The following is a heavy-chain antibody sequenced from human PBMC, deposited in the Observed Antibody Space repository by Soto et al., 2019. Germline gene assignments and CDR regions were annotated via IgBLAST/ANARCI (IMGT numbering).Heavy chain of an antibody. V-gene: IGHV3-33*01. D-gene: IGHD2-15*01. CDR3: ATEYCSGGSSYFYGMDV. CDR2: IWYDGSNK. CDR1: GFTFSSYG. J-gene: IGHJ6*02. Sequence: QVQLVESGGGVVQPGRSLRLSCAASGFTFSSYGMHWVRQAAGKGLEWVAVIWYDGSNKYYADSVKGRFTISRDNSKNTLYLQMNSLRAEDTAVNYCATEYCSGGSSYFYGMDVWGQGTTVTVSS.